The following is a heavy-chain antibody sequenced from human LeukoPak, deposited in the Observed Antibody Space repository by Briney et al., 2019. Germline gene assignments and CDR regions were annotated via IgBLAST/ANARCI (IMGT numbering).Heavy chain of an antibody. D-gene: IGHD1-26*01. CDR2: IYTSGST. Sequence: SETLSLTCTVSGGSISSSSYYWSWIRQPAGKGLEWIGRIYTSGSTNYNPSLKSRVTMSVDTSKNQFSLKLSSVTAADTAVYYCARGVPLVGATTEFDYWGQGTLVTVSS. CDR3: ARGVPLVGATTEFDY. J-gene: IGHJ4*02. CDR1: GGSISSSSYY. V-gene: IGHV4-61*02.